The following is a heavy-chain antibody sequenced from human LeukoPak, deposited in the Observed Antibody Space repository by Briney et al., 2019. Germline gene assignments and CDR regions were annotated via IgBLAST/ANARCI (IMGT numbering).Heavy chain of an antibody. CDR3: ARAGDFWSGYDPYFDY. CDR1: GGSISSYY. V-gene: IGHV4-59*01. CDR2: IYYSGST. D-gene: IGHD3-3*01. Sequence: PSETLSLTCTVSGGSISSYYRSWIRQPPGKGLEWIGYIYYSGSTNYNPSLKSRVTISVDTSKNQFSLKLSSVTAADTAVCYCARAGDFWSGYDPYFDYWGQGTLVTVSS. J-gene: IGHJ4*02.